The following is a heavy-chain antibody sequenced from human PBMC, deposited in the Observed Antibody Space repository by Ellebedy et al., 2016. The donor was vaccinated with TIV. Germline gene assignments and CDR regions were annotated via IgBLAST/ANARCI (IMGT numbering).Heavy chain of an antibody. J-gene: IGHJ6*02. CDR2: VHYSGST. V-gene: IGHV4-39*07. D-gene: IGHD2-8*01. CDR3: VRGLGYCTNGVCRMDV. Sequence: MPGGSLRLSCTVSGGSVSSSTYYWGWVRQPPGKGLEWLGSVHYSGSTYYNPSTGSRVTISADTSKNQFSLNLTSVTAADTAVYYFVRGLGYCTNGVCRMDVWGQGTTVTVSS. CDR1: GGSVSSSTYY.